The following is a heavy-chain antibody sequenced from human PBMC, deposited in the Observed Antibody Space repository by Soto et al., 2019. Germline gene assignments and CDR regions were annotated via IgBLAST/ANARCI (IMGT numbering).Heavy chain of an antibody. CDR3: ARGPLVVLNYFES. CDR1: GGTFRNYP. CDR2: IFPLTDIP. Sequence: QVQLVQSGTEVKKPGSSVKVSCKASGGTFRNYPINWVRQAPGQGLEWMGSIFPLTDIPDYAQNFQARLTISADKSTSTADMALSSLASDDTAMYFCARGPLVVLNYFESWGQGTLVTVSS. V-gene: IGHV1-69*02. J-gene: IGHJ4*02.